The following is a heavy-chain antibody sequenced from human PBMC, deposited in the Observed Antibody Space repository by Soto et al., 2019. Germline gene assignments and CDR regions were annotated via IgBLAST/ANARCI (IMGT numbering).Heavy chain of an antibody. CDR1: GVVLGSDAYY. J-gene: IGHJ6*02. V-gene: IGHV4-34*01. D-gene: IGHD6-13*01. CDR2: INHSGST. CDR3: ARGRKQNFIAAPRGYYYGMDV. Sequence: SETLSLTCTVSGVVLGSDAYYWSWIRQPPGKGLEWIGEINHSGSTNYNPSLKSRVTISVDTSKNQFSLKLSSVTAADTAVYYCARGRKQNFIAAPRGYYYGMDVWGQGTTVTVSS.